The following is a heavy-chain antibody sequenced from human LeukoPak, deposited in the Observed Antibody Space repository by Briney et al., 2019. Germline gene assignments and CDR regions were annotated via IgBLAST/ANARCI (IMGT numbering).Heavy chain of an antibody. CDR3: TTYTRGLY. J-gene: IGHJ4*02. CDR2: IGIKANNYAT. V-gene: IGHV3-73*01. D-gene: IGHD6-19*01. CDR1: GFTFIGSD. Sequence: GGSLRLSCAASGFTFIGSDIHWVRQASGKGLEWVGRIGIKANNYATADSAALNGRFTISSDDSKNTAYLQMNSLRTEDTAVYYCTTYTRGLYWGQGILVTVSS.